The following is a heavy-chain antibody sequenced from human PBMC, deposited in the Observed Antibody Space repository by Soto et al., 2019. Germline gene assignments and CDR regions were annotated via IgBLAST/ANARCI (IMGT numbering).Heavy chain of an antibody. D-gene: IGHD1-26*01. CDR3: AKHEGGSYYDFDS. V-gene: IGHV3-23*01. CDR1: GFTFRSYA. CDR2: VSGSGSST. Sequence: EVQLLESGGGLVQPGGSLRLSCATSGFTFRSYAMSWVRQAPGKGLDWVSAVSGSGSSTDYADSVKGRFTVSRDSSRNTLYLQMNSLRVEDTAVYYCAKHEGGSYYDFDSWGQGTLVTVSS. J-gene: IGHJ4*02.